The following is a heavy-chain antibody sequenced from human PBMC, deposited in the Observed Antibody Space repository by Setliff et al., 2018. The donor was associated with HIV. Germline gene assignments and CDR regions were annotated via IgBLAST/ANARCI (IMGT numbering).Heavy chain of an antibody. CDR1: AGSISSSNYY. CDR2: IYYSYSSGST. CDR3: AREGDSSAWYRFDP. Sequence: NPSETLSLTCTVSAGSISSSNYYWGWIRQPPGKGLEWIGSIYYSYSSGSTYYNPSLKSRVTISVDTSKNQFSLNLSSVTAADTAVYYCAREGDSSAWYRFDPWGQGTLVTVSS. J-gene: IGHJ5*02. D-gene: IGHD6-13*01. V-gene: IGHV4-39*02.